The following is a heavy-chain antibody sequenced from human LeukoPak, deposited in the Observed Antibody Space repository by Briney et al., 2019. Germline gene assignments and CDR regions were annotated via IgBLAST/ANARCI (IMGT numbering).Heavy chain of an antibody. Sequence: PSETLSLTCTVSGGSISSYYWSWIRQPPGKGLECIGYIYYSGSTNYNPSLKSRVTISVDTSKNQFSLKLSSVTAADTAVYYCARGGDSSGYYYPLFDYWGQGTLVTVSS. CDR2: IYYSGST. D-gene: IGHD3-22*01. CDR1: GGSISSYY. V-gene: IGHV4-59*01. J-gene: IGHJ4*02. CDR3: ARGGDSSGYYYPLFDY.